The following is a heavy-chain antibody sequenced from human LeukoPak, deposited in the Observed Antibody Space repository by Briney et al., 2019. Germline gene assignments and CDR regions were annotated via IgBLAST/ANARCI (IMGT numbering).Heavy chain of an antibody. D-gene: IGHD3-10*01. Sequence: PSETLSLTCTVSGGSISSQYWSLLRQPPGKGLEWGGYIYYSGITKYSPSLKSRLTISVDTSKNQFSLRLTSVTAADTAVYYCARTSYHYNSGDYGWYFDYWGQGTLVTVSA. CDR2: IYYSGIT. CDR3: ARTSYHYNSGDYGWYFDY. V-gene: IGHV4-59*11. CDR1: GGSISSQY. J-gene: IGHJ4*02.